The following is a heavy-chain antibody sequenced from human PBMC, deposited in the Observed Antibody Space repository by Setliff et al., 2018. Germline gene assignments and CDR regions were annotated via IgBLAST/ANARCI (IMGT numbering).Heavy chain of an antibody. CDR3: ARDGGGGSDAFDI. J-gene: IGHJ3*02. Sequence: ASVKVSCKASGYTFTGYYMYWVRQAPGQGLEWMGRINPSSGATIYAQKFQGRVTMTSDTSISTAYTELGRLRSDDTAVYFCARDGGGGSDAFDIWGQGTMVTVSS. CDR1: GYTFTGYY. V-gene: IGHV1-2*06. D-gene: IGHD3-16*01. CDR2: INPSSGAT.